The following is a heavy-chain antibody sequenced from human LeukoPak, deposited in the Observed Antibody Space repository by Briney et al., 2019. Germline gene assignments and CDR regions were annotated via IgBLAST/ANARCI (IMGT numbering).Heavy chain of an antibody. Sequence: PGGSLRLSCAASGFTFGSYAMYWVRQAPGKGLEWVSGIFGSGGSAHYADSVKGRFTISRDNSKNTVYLQMDGLRVEDTAIYYCAKTTTGYSSGRYPAWPIDYWGQRTLVTVSS. CDR3: AKTTTGYSSGRYPAWPIDY. V-gene: IGHV3-23*01. D-gene: IGHD2-15*01. CDR2: IFGSGGSA. CDR1: GFTFGSYA. J-gene: IGHJ4*02.